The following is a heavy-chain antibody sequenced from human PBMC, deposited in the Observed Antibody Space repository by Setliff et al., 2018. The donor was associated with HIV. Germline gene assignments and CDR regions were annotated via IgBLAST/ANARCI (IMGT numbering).Heavy chain of an antibody. CDR2: INAGNGDT. CDR1: GYILTSYA. J-gene: IGHJ4*02. D-gene: IGHD2-15*01. Sequence: VKVSCKASGYILTSYAIHWVRQAPGQGLEWMGWINAGNGDTKYSHKFQGRVSITRDTSANTAYMELSSLRSEDTAVYYCARDRGYCSGASCYGLDYWGQGTLVTVSS. V-gene: IGHV1-3*01. CDR3: ARDRGYCSGASCYGLDY.